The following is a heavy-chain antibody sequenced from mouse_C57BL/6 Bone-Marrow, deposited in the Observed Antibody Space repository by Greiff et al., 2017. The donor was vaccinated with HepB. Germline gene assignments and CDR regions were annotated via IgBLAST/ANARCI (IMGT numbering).Heavy chain of an antibody. D-gene: IGHD2-4*01. J-gene: IGHJ4*01. CDR3: ARTRIYYDYDDYAMDY. CDR1: GYSITSDY. Sequence: EVQLVESGPGLAKPSQTLSLTCSVTGYSITSDYWNWIRKFPGNKLEYMGYISYSGSTYYNPSLKSRISITRDTSKNQYYLQLNSVTTEDTATYYCARTRIYYDYDDYAMDYWGQGTSVTVSS. CDR2: ISYSGST. V-gene: IGHV3-8*01.